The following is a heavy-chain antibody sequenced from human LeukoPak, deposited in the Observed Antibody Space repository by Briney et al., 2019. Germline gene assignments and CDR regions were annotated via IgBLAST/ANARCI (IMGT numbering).Heavy chain of an antibody. D-gene: IGHD1-7*01. CDR1: GYTFTDYF. J-gene: IGHJ4*02. Sequence: ASVKVSCKASGYTFTDYFMHWARQAPGQGLEWMGRINLNSGGTIFAQKFLGRVTMTRDTSISTAYVEVSRLRSDDTAVYYCARKETGNYYFDYWGQGTLVTVSS. CDR2: INLNSGGT. CDR3: ARKETGNYYFDY. V-gene: IGHV1-2*06.